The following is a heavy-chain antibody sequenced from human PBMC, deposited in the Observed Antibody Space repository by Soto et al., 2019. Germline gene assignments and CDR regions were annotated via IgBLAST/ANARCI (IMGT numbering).Heavy chain of an antibody. J-gene: IGHJ6*02. CDR3: AKSRRTYYYDSSGYNYYYYGMDV. CDR2: ISYDGSNK. D-gene: IGHD3-22*01. Sequence: LRLSCAASGFTFSSYGMHWVRQAPGKGLEWVAVISYDGSNKYYADSVKGRFTISRDNSKNTLYLQMNSLRAEDTAVYYCAKSRRTYYYDSSGYNYYYYGMDVWGQGTTVTVSS. V-gene: IGHV3-30*18. CDR1: GFTFSSYG.